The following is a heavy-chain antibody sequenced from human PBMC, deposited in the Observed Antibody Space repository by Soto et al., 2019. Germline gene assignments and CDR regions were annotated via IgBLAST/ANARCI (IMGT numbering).Heavy chain of an antibody. V-gene: IGHV3-48*01. Sequence: EVQLVESGGGLVQPGGSLRLSCAASGFTFSSYSMNWVRQAPGKGLEWVSYISSSSSTIYYADSVKGRFTISRDNDKNSRYLQMHSLRAEDTAVYYCAVVPAANGHYGMDVWGQGTTVTVSS. CDR1: GFTFSSYS. CDR3: AVVPAANGHYGMDV. CDR2: ISSSSSTI. D-gene: IGHD2-2*01. J-gene: IGHJ6*02.